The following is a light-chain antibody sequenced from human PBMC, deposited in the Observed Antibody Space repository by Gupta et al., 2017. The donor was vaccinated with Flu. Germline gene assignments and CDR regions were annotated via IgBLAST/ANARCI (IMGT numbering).Light chain of an antibody. CDR1: SIDIGAVNE. Sequence: ITSSCTGTSIDIGAVNEGYWYQKNSGKAPMLLIYDVSNRPSGISNRFSGSKSGDTASVTISGHEGEDEAEYYCSSCTSSTTLVFGGGTKLTVL. CDR2: DVS. V-gene: IGLV2-14*01. J-gene: IGLJ2*01. CDR3: SSCTSSTTLV.